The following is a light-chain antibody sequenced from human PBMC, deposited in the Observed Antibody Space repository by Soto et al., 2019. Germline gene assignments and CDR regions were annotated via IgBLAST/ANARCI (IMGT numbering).Light chain of an antibody. V-gene: IGLV2-14*01. CDR1: SSDVGGYNS. CDR2: DVT. J-gene: IGLJ1*01. CDR3: CSYAGSYTSYV. Sequence: QSVLTQPASVSGSPGQSITISCTGTSSDVGGYNSVSWYRQDPGKAPKLMIYDVTNRPSGVSNRFSGSKSGNTASLTISGLQAEDEADYYCCSYAGSYTSYVFGTGTKVTVL.